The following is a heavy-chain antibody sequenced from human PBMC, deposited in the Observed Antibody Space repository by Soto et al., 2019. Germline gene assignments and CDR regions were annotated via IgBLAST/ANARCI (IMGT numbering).Heavy chain of an antibody. D-gene: IGHD2-8*01. CDR1: GFTFSSYA. V-gene: IGHV3-30-3*01. CDR3: ARDFRGYCTNGVCHSHGIDY. J-gene: IGHJ4*02. Sequence: QVQLVESGGGVVQPGRSLRLSCAASGFTFSSYAMHWVRQAPGKGLEWVAVISYDGSNKYYADSVKGRFTISRDNSKNPLYLQMNSLRAEDTAVYYCARDFRGYCTNGVCHSHGIDYWGQGTLVTVSS. CDR2: ISYDGSNK.